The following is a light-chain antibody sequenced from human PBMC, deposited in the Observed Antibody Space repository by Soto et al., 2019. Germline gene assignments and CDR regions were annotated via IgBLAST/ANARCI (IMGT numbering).Light chain of an antibody. CDR1: QSVSIN. V-gene: IGKV3-15*01. Sequence: EIVMTQCPATLSVSPEERATLSCRASQSVSINLAWFQQKPGQAPRLLIYGASTRATGIPARFSGSGSGTEFTLTISSLQSEDFAVYYCQQCKDWPLTFGGGTKVDIK. CDR3: QQCKDWPLT. CDR2: GAS. J-gene: IGKJ4*01.